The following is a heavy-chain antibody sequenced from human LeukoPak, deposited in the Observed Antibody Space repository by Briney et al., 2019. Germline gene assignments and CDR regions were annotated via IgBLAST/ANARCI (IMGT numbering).Heavy chain of an antibody. D-gene: IGHD3-22*01. V-gene: IGHV1-24*01. CDR3: AAAPQTYYYDSGDYYSDY. J-gene: IGHJ4*02. CDR2: FDAEDGKT. CDR1: GYSLTELS. Sequence: ASVKVSCKVSGYSLTELSIQWVRQAPGERLEWMGGFDAEDGKTTYAQKFQGRVTMTEDTSMDTAYMDLSSLRTEDTATYYCAAAPQTYYYDSGDYYSDYWGQGTLVTVSS.